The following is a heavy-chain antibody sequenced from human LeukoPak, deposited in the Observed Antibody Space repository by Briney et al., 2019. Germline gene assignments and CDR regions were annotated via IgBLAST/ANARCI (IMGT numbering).Heavy chain of an antibody. CDR1: GFSSSDYN. CDR3: AKVRWDNSGWYYLDS. CDR2: ISYNGINE. D-gene: IGHD6-19*01. J-gene: IGHJ4*02. V-gene: IGHV3-30*18. Sequence: GRSLRLSCAASGFSSSDYNMHWVRQAPGKGLEWMAVISYNGINEYYADSVKGRVTISRDNSKSTLLLQMNSLRAEDTAVYYCAKVRWDNSGWYYLDSWGQGTLVTVSS.